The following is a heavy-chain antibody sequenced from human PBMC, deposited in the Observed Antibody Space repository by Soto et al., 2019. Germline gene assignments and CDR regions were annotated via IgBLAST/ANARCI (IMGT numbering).Heavy chain of an antibody. CDR3: ARHRAVAATPSFDY. CDR2: IYYSGST. V-gene: IGHV4-59*08. CDR1: GGSISSYY. Sequence: QVQLQESGPGLVKPSETLSLTCTVSGGSISSYYWSWIRQPPGKGLEWIGYIYYSGSTNYNPSLKSRVTIPVDTSKNQVSLKLSSVTAADTAVYYCARHRAVAATPSFDYWGQGTLVTVSS. D-gene: IGHD6-19*01. J-gene: IGHJ4*02.